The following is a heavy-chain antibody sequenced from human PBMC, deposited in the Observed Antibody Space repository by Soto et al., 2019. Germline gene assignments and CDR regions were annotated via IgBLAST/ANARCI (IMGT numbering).Heavy chain of an antibody. CDR3: AKRASSEGGYYYYMDV. Sequence: GESLKISCKGSGYSFTSYWIGWVRQMPGKGLEWMGIIYPGDSDTRYSPSFQGQVTISADKSISTAYLQWSSLKASDTAMYYCAKRASSEGGYYYYMDVWGKGTTVTVAS. V-gene: IGHV5-51*01. J-gene: IGHJ6*03. CDR1: GYSFTSYW. CDR2: IYPGDSDT. D-gene: IGHD3-16*01.